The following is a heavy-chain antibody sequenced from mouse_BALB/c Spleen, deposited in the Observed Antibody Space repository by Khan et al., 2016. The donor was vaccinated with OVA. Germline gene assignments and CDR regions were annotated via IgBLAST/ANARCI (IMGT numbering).Heavy chain of an antibody. CDR2: IYPGDGST. D-gene: IGHD2-4*01. Sequence: QVQLKQSGPELVKPGALVKISCQASGYTFTAYDINWVKQRPGQGLEWIGWIYPGDGSTKYNENFKDKATLTADTSSNTAYMQLSGLTSEKSAVYCCAREGLRGVGMDYWGQGISVSVSS. CDR1: GYTFTAYD. V-gene: IGHV1S56*01. CDR3: AREGLRGVGMDY. J-gene: IGHJ4*01.